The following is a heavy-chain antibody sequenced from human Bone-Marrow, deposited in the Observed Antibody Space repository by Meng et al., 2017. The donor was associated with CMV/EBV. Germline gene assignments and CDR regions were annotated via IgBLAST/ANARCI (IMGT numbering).Heavy chain of an antibody. CDR1: GGSISSYY. D-gene: IGHD2-2*02. J-gene: IGHJ4*02. Sequence: GSLRLSCTVSGGSISSYYWSWIRQPPGKGLEWIGYIYYSGSTNYNPSLKSRVTISVDTSKNQFSLKLSSVTAADTAVYYCARGGVVPAAILNYWGQGTLVTVSS. V-gene: IGHV4-59*01. CDR3: ARGGVVPAAILNY. CDR2: IYYSGST.